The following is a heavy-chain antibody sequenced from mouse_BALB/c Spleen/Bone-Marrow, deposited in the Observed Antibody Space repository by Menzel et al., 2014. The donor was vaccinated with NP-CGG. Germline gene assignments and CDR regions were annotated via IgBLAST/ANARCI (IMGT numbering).Heavy chain of an antibody. J-gene: IGHJ3*01. CDR3: AVYYYGISSFDY. Sequence: EVMLVESGAELVKPGASVRLSCTASGFNIKDTYMHWVKQRPEQGLEWIGRIDPANGNTKYDPKFQGKATITADKSSNTAYLQLSSLASEDAAAYYCAVYYYGISSFDYWGQGTLVTVSA. CDR1: GFNIKDTY. V-gene: IGHV14-3*02. CDR2: IDPANGNT. D-gene: IGHD1-1*01.